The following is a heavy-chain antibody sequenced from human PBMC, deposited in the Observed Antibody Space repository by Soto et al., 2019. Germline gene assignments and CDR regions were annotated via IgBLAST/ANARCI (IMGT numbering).Heavy chain of an antibody. D-gene: IGHD2-15*01. V-gene: IGHV1-69*06. Sequence: RASVKVSCKASGGTFSSYAISWVRQAPGQGLEWMGGIIPIFGTANYAQKFQGRVTITADKSTSTAYMELSSLRSEDTAVYYCARDFATHCSGSTCYPYAYWGQGALVTVSS. CDR1: GGTFSSYA. J-gene: IGHJ4*02. CDR3: ARDFATHCSGSTCYPYAY. CDR2: IIPIFGTA.